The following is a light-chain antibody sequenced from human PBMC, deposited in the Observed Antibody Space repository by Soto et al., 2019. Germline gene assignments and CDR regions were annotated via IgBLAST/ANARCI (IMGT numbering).Light chain of an antibody. CDR2: GVS. J-gene: IGLJ2*01. CDR3: SSFTGSSTVV. Sequence: QSALTQPASVSGSPGQSITISCSGTSSDIGNYNYVSWYQQHPGKAPRLMIYGVSDRPSGVSNRFSGSKSGNTASLTISGLQPEDEADYYCSSFTGSSTVVFGGGTKLTVL. V-gene: IGLV2-14*01. CDR1: SSDIGNYNY.